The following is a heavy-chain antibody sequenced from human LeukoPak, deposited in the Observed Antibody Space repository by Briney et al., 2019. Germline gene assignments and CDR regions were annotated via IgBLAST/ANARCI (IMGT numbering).Heavy chain of an antibody. V-gene: IGHV3-30*04. CDR1: GFTFSSYA. CDR3: ARAPEVVAATWDY. D-gene: IGHD2-15*01. Sequence: GSLRLSCAASGFTFSSYAMHWVRQAPGKGLEWMAVISYDGSNKYYADSVKGRFTISRDNSKNTLYLQMNSLRAEDTAVYYCARAPEVVAATWDYWGQGTLVTVSS. J-gene: IGHJ4*02. CDR2: ISYDGSNK.